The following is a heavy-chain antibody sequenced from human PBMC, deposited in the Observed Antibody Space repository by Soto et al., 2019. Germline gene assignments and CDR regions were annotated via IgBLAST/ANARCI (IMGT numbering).Heavy chain of an antibody. D-gene: IGHD6-25*01. CDR2: IYPGDSDT. CDR1: GYSFTGYW. Sequence: GESLKISCKGSGYSFTGYWIGWVRQMPGKGLGWMGIIYPGDSDTTYSPSFQGQVTISADKTINTAYLQWSSLKASDTAMYFCARRISVRERAFDIWGQGTMVTVSS. J-gene: IGHJ3*02. V-gene: IGHV5-51*01. CDR3: ARRISVRERAFDI.